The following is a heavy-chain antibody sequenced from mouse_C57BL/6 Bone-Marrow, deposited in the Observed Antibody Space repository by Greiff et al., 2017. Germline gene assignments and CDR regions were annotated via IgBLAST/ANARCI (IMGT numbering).Heavy chain of an antibody. J-gene: IGHJ3*01. V-gene: IGHV1-76*01. Sequence: QVQLKESGAELVRPGASVKLSCKASGYTFTDYYINWVKQRPGQGLEWIARIYPGSGNTYYNEKFKGKATLTAEKSSSTAYMQLSSLTSEDSAVYFCARRSGAYWGQGTLVTVSA. D-gene: IGHD1-3*01. CDR1: GYTFTDYY. CDR3: ARRSGAY. CDR2: IYPGSGNT.